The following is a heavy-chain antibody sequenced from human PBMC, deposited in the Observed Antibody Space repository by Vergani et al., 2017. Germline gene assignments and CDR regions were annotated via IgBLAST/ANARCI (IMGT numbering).Heavy chain of an antibody. Sequence: QVQLVESGGGVVQPGRSLRLSCAASGFTFSSYGMHWVRQAPGKGLEWVAVISYDGSNKDYADSVKGRFTISRDNSKNTLSLQMNSLRAEDTAVYYCAGDPNGDGGFFDYWGQGTLVTVSS. V-gene: IGHV3-30*03. D-gene: IGHD4-17*01. CDR3: AGDPNGDGGFFDY. CDR2: ISYDGSNK. CDR1: GFTFSSYG. J-gene: IGHJ4*02.